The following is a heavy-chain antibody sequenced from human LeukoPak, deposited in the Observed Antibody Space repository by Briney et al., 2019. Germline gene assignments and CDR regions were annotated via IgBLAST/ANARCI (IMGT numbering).Heavy chain of an antibody. CDR1: GFTFSRYA. D-gene: IGHD2-2*01. J-gene: IGHJ5*02. Sequence: GGSLTLPCAASGFTFSRYAMNWVRQAPGKGLEWVSGISDSGGTTYYADSVKGRFSISRDNSKKTLYLQMNSLRAEDTAVYYCAKDLSSSSRRGENWFDPWGQGTLVTVSS. CDR3: AKDLSSSSRRGENWFDP. CDR2: ISDSGGTT. V-gene: IGHV3-23*01.